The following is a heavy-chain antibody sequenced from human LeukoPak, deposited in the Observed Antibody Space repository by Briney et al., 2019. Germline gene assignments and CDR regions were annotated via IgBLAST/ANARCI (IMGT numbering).Heavy chain of an antibody. CDR2: ISSSSSYI. Sequence: GGSLRLSCAASGFTSSSYSMNWVRQAPGKGLEWVSSISSSSSYIYYADSVKGRFTISRDNAKNSLYLQMNSLRAEDTAVYYCARDRIGSGSYKGTAFDIWGQGTMVTVSS. CDR3: ARDRIGSGSYKGTAFDI. D-gene: IGHD1-26*01. J-gene: IGHJ3*02. CDR1: GFTSSSYS. V-gene: IGHV3-21*01.